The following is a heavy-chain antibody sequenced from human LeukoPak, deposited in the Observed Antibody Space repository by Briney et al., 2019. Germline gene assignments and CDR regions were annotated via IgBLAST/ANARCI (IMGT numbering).Heavy chain of an antibody. CDR2: INPNSGGT. CDR3: ARVYGSGSYYPW. V-gene: IGHV1-2*02. Sequence: ASVKVSCKASGYTFTGYYMHWVRQAPGQGLEWMGWINPNSGGTNYAQKFQGRVTMTRDTSISTAYMELSRLRSDDTAVYYCARVYGSGSYYPWWGQGTLVTVSS. CDR1: GYTFTGYY. J-gene: IGHJ4*02. D-gene: IGHD3-10*01.